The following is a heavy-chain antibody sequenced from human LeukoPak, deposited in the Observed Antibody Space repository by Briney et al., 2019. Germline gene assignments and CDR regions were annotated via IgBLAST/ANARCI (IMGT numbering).Heavy chain of an antibody. CDR1: GYTFTSYD. J-gene: IGHJ5*01. CDR3: TRNLPRPGDFDF. CDR2: MNPKSGNT. V-gene: IGHV1-8*01. Sequence: ASVKVSCKASGYTFTSYDINWVRQATGQGPEWMGWMNPKSGNTGYAQKFQGRVTMTRDTSISTAYVELSSLRSEVTAVYYCTRNLPRPGDFDFWGQGTLVTVSS. D-gene: IGHD3-10*01.